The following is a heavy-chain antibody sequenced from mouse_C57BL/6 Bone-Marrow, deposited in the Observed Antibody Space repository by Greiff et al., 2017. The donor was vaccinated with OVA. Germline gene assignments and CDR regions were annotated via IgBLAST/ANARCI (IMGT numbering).Heavy chain of an antibody. CDR1: GFNIKDDY. Sequence: EVQLQQSGAELVRPGASVKLSCTASGFNIKDDYMHWVKQRPEQGLEWIGRIDPENGDTEYASKFQGKATITADTSSNTAYLPLRSLTSEDTAVYYCTTWGGFYSNPFAYWGQGTLVTVSA. CDR2: IDPENGDT. V-gene: IGHV14-4*01. D-gene: IGHD2-5*01. CDR3: TTWGGFYSNPFAY. J-gene: IGHJ3*01.